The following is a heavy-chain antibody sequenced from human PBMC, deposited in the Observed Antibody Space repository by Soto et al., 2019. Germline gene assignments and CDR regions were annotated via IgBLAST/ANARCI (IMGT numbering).Heavy chain of an antibody. J-gene: IGHJ5*02. CDR2: IYTSGST. CDR1: GGSISSYY. CDR3: ARSYSSSWYQDNWFDP. V-gene: IGHV4-4*07. D-gene: IGHD6-13*01. Sequence: PSETLSLTCTVSGGSISSYYWSWIRQPAGKGLEWIGRIYTSGSTNYNPSLKSRVTMSVDTSKNQFSLRLSSVTAADTAVYYCARSYSSSWYQDNWFDPWGHGTLVTVSS.